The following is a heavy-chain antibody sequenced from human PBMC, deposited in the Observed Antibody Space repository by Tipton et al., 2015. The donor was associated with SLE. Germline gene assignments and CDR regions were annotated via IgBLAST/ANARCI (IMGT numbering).Heavy chain of an antibody. D-gene: IGHD1-1*01. CDR1: GGSFSGYY. CDR3: ARALWKGGDY. V-gene: IGHV4-34*01. J-gene: IGHJ4*02. Sequence: TLSLTCAVYGGSFSGYYWSWIRQPPGKGLEWIGEINHSGSTNHNPSLKSRVTIPVDTSKNQLSLKLSAVTAADTAVYYCARALWKGGDYWGQGTLVTVSS. CDR2: INHSGST.